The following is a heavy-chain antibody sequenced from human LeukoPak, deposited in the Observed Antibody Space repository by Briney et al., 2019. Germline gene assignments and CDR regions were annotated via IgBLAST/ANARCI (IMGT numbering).Heavy chain of an antibody. D-gene: IGHD3-9*01. J-gene: IGHJ3*02. CDR1: GFTFSSYE. Sequence: GGSLRPSCAASGFTFSSYEMNWVRQAPGKGLEWVSYISSSGSTIYYADSVKGRFTISRDNAKNSLYLQMNSLRAEDTAVYYCARALTLADGFDIWGQGTMVTVSS. CDR2: ISSSGSTI. V-gene: IGHV3-48*03. CDR3: ARALTLADGFDI.